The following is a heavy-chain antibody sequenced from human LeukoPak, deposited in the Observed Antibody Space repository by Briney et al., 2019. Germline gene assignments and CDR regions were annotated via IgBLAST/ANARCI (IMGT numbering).Heavy chain of an antibody. Sequence: PSETLSLTCTVSGGSISSGTYYWSWIRQPAGKGLEWTGRMYTSGSTNYNPSLKSRVTISVDTSKNQFSLKLNSVTAADMAVYYCAKTPTALVRGGYYFDTWGLGTLVTVSS. CDR2: MYTSGST. V-gene: IGHV4-61*02. CDR1: GGSISSGTYY. D-gene: IGHD6-6*01. CDR3: AKTPTALVRGGYYFDT. J-gene: IGHJ4*02.